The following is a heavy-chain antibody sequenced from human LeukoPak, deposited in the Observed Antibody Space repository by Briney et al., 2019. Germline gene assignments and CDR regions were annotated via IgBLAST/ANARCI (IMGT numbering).Heavy chain of an antibody. V-gene: IGHV3-30*04. CDR3: ARAVVGKEDLDY. CDR2: ISHDGSTK. CDR1: GFTFSIYA. Sequence: ERSLRLSCAASGFTFSIYAIHWVHQAPGKGLEWVAVISHDGSTKYYADSVKGRFTISRDNPKNTLYLQMDTLGAEDTAVYFCARAVVGKEDLDYWGQGTLVTVSS. J-gene: IGHJ4*02. D-gene: IGHD6-19*01.